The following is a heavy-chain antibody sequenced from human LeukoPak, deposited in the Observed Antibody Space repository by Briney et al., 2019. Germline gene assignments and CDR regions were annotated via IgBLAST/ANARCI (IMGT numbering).Heavy chain of an antibody. V-gene: IGHV1-69*13. D-gene: IGHD2-8*01. Sequence: SVKVSCKASGGTFSSYAISWVRQAPGQGLEWMGGIIPIFGTANYAQKFQGRVTITADESTSAACMELSSLRSEDTAVYYCARVLYGYFYYYYGMDVWGQGTTVTVSS. CDR2: IIPIFGTA. CDR3: ARVLYGYFYYYYGMDV. J-gene: IGHJ6*02. CDR1: GGTFSSYA.